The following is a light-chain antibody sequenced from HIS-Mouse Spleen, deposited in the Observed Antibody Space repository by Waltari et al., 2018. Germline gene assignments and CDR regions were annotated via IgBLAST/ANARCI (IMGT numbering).Light chain of an antibody. CDR1: QSLPHSNGYNY. CDR2: LGS. Sequence: IVMTQSPLSLPVTPGEPASISSRSGQSLPHSNGYNYLDWYLQKPGQSPQLLIYLGSNRASGVPDRFSGSGSGTDFTLKISRVEAEDVGVYYCMQALQTPFTFGPGTKVDIK. V-gene: IGKV2-28*01. J-gene: IGKJ3*01. CDR3: MQALQTPFT.